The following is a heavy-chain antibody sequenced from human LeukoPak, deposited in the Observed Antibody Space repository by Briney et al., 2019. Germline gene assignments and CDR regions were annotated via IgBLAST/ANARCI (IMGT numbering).Heavy chain of an antibody. V-gene: IGHV4-59*11. CDR3: ARRGSSWYNYFDY. CDR1: GGSISSHY. Sequence: SETLSLTCTVSGGSISSHYWSWIRQPPGKGLEWIGYIYYSGSTNYNPSLKSRVTISVDTSKNQFSLKLSSVTAADTAVYYCARRGSSWYNYFDYWGQGTLVTVSS. D-gene: IGHD6-13*01. J-gene: IGHJ4*02. CDR2: IYYSGST.